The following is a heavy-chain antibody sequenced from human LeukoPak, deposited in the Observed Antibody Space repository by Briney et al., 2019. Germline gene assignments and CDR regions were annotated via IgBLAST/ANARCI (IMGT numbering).Heavy chain of an antibody. V-gene: IGHV1-2*02. CDR2: INPNSGGT. J-gene: IGHJ5*02. D-gene: IGHD3-10*01. CDR1: GYTFTGYY. Sequence: GASVKVSCKASGYTFTGYYMHWVRQAPGQGLEWMGWINPNSGGTNYAQKFQGRVTMTRDTSISIAYMELSRLRSDGTAVYYCARNVRTMVRETEVDWFDPWGQGTLVTVSS. CDR3: ARNVRTMVRETEVDWFDP.